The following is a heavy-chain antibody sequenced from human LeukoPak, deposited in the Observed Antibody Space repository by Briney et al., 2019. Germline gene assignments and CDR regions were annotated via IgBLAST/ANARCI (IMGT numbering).Heavy chain of an antibody. CDR2: IYYSGST. J-gene: IGHJ5*02. V-gene: IGHV4-59*01. CDR3: ARVSRGWYYGSGSYYKGWFDP. D-gene: IGHD3-10*01. Sequence: PSETLSLTCTVSGGSISSYYWSWIRQPPGKGLEWIGYIYYSGSTNYNPSLKSRVTISVDTSKNQFSLKLSSVTAADTAVYYCARVSRGWYYGSGSYYKGWFDPWGQGTLVTVSS. CDR1: GGSISSYY.